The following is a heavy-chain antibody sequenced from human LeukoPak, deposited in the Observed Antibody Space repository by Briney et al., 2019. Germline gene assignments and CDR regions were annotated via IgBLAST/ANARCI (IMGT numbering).Heavy chain of an antibody. J-gene: IGHJ4*02. V-gene: IGHV3-23*01. D-gene: IGHD7-27*01. CDR1: GFTFSSYA. Sequence: GGSLRLSCAASGFTFSSYAMSWVRQAPGKGLEWVSASGSGGSTYYADSVKGRFTISRDNSKNTLYLQMNSLRAEDTAVYYCAKDLNWGGRWGQGTLVTVSS. CDR2: SGSGGST. CDR3: AKDLNWGGR.